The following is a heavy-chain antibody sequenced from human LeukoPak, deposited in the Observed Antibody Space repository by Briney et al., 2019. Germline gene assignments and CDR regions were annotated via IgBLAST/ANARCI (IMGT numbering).Heavy chain of an antibody. Sequence: GGSLRLSCAASGFTFSSYGMHWVRQAPGKGREGVALMRYDGSNKYYADSEKRRFTISRDKSKNTLYLQMTSLRAEDTAVYYCARDGDSVRSFDIWGQGTMVTVSS. CDR1: GFTFSSYG. D-gene: IGHD4-11*01. CDR3: ARDGDSVRSFDI. V-gene: IGHV3-30*02. CDR2: MRYDGSNK. J-gene: IGHJ3*02.